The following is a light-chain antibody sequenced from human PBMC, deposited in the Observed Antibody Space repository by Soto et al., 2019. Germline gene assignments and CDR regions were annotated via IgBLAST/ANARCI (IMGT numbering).Light chain of an antibody. V-gene: IGLV2-14*03. Sequence: QSALTQPTSVSVSPGQSITISCTGNHNDIGTYDYVSWYQQHPGRAPRLLIHGVTTRPSGISDRFSASKSGLTASLTISGLQPEDEADYYCSSFTPHRIYVFGPRTKVTFL. CDR1: HNDIGTYDY. J-gene: IGLJ1*01. CDR2: GVT. CDR3: SSFTPHRIYV.